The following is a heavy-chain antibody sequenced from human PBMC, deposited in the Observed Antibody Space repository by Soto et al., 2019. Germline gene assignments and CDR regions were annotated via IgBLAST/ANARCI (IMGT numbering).Heavy chain of an antibody. CDR3: TTDRRVAAAGMYYYYYGMDV. Sequence: PGGSLRLSCAASGFTFSNAWMNWVRQAPGKGLEWVGRIKSKTDGGTTDYAAPVKGRFTISRDDSKNTLYLQMNSLKTEDTAVYYCTTDRRVAAAGMYYYYYGMDVWGQGTTVTVSS. V-gene: IGHV3-15*07. D-gene: IGHD6-13*01. CDR1: GFTFSNAW. CDR2: IKSKTDGGTT. J-gene: IGHJ6*02.